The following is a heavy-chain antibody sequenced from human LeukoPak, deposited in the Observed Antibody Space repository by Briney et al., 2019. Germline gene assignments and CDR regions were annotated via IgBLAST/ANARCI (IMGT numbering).Heavy chain of an antibody. CDR1: GDSVSSNSAT. CDR3: ARGSSSNSWYFDC. CDR2: TYYRSKWYN. D-gene: IGHD6-13*01. V-gene: IGHV6-1*01. Sequence: QTLSLTFAISGDSVSSNSATWTWIRQSPSRGLEWLGRTYYRSKWYNDYAVSVKSRITINPDTSKNQFSLQLNSVTPEDTAVYYCARGSSSNSWYFDCWGQGTLVTVSS. J-gene: IGHJ4*02.